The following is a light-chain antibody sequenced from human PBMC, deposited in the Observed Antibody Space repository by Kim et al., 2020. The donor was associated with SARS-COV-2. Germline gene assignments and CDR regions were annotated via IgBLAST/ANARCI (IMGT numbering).Light chain of an antibody. Sequence: ASVGDRVTITCQESQNIKNYVKWCHQKPGKAPKVLIHDASNLETGVPSRFSGSGSGTYFTFTISSLQPEEIATYYCQQYDNVPLTFGGGTKVDIK. CDR2: DAS. CDR3: QQYDNVPLT. V-gene: IGKV1-33*01. CDR1: QNIKNY. J-gene: IGKJ4*01.